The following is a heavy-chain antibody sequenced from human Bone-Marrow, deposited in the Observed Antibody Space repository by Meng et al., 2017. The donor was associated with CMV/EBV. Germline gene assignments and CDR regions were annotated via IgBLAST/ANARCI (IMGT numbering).Heavy chain of an antibody. Sequence: GGSLTLSCAASGFTFSTYAMHWVRQAPGKGLEYVSSISSNGGSTYYAESVKGRFTISRDNSKNTLYLQMGSLRAEDMAVYYCARDGGDGYMIYYFDYWGQGTLVTVSS. CDR1: GFTFSTYA. D-gene: IGHD5-24*01. V-gene: IGHV3-64*02. J-gene: IGHJ4*02. CDR2: ISSNGGST. CDR3: ARDGGDGYMIYYFDY.